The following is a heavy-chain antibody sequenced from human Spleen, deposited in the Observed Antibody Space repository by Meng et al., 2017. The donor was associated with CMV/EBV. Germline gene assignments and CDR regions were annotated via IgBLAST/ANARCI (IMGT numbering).Heavy chain of an antibody. CDR3: ARPATLLWPDGFDI. J-gene: IGHJ3*02. V-gene: IGHV3-13*03. CDR2: IGTAGDT. D-gene: IGHD3-10*01. Sequence: GESLKISCAACGFTFSSYDMHWVRQATGKGLEWVSAIGTAGDTYYPGSVKGQFTISRENAKNSLYLQMNSLRAGDTAVYYCARPATLLWPDGFDIWGQGTMVTVSS. CDR1: GFTFSSYD.